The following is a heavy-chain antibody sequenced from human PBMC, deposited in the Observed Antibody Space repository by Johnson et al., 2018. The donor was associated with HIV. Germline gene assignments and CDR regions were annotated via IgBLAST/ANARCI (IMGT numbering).Heavy chain of an antibody. D-gene: IGHD1-26*01. CDR3: ARAIVGATYEAFDV. J-gene: IGHJ3*01. Sequence: QVQLVESGGGVVQPGRSLRLSCAASGFTFSSYGMHWVRQAPGKGLEWVVVISYDGSNKYYADSVKGRFTTSRDNSKNTLDLQLNSLRAEDTAVYHCARAIVGATYEAFDVWGQGTMVTVSS. CDR1: GFTFSSYG. V-gene: IGHV3-30*03. CDR2: ISYDGSNK.